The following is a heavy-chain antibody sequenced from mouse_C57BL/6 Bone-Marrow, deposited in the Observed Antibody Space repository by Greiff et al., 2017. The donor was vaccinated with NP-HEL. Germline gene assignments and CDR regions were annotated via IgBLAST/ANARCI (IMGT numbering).Heavy chain of an antibody. CDR2: ISSGGSYT. CDR3: SRHSYSNYFDY. V-gene: IGHV5-6*01. Sequence: EVKLVESGGDLVKPGGSLKLSCAASGFTFSSYGLSWVRQTPDKRLEWVATISSGGSYTYYPDSVKGRFPISRDNAKNTLYLPLNSLTSEDTAMYSCSRHSYSNYFDYWGQGTTLTVSS. J-gene: IGHJ2*01. D-gene: IGHD2-5*01. CDR1: GFTFSSYG.